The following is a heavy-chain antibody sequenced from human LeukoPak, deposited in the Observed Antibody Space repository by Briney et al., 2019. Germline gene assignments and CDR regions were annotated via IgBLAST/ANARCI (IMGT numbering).Heavy chain of an antibody. D-gene: IGHD2-2*01. Sequence: GASVKVSCKASGGTFSSYAISWVRQAPGQGLEWMGGIIPIFGTANYAQKFQGRVTITTDESTSTAYTELSSLRSEDTAVYYCARAEVVPAAPALYYYMDVWGKGTTVTVSS. V-gene: IGHV1-69*05. CDR1: GGTFSSYA. J-gene: IGHJ6*03. CDR2: IIPIFGTA. CDR3: ARAEVVPAAPALYYYMDV.